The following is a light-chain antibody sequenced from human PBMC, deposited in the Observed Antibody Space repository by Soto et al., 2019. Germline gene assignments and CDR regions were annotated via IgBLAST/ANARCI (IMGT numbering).Light chain of an antibody. V-gene: IGLV2-11*01. Sequence: QSALTQPRSVSGSPGQSVTISCTGTSSDVGGYNYVSWYQQRPGKAPKLMIYDVSKRPSGVPDRFSGSKSGNTASLTISGLQAEDEADYYCCSYAGSYTWVFGGGTKLTVL. CDR3: CSYAGSYTWV. CDR1: SSDVGGYNY. J-gene: IGLJ3*02. CDR2: DVS.